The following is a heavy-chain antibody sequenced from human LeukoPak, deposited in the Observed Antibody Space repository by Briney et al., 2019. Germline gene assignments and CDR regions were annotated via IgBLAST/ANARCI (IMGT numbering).Heavy chain of an antibody. D-gene: IGHD3-22*01. J-gene: IGHJ3*01. CDR3: ARILGSGYYDSSFAYDV. V-gene: IGHV1-2*02. Sequence: ASVKVSCKASGYTFTGYYIHWVRQAPGQGLEWMAWINPNSGGTNYAQRFQGRVTMTRDTSISTVYMDLSRLRSDDTAVYYCARILGSGYYDSSFAYDVWGQGTVVTVSS. CDR1: GYTFTGYY. CDR2: INPNSGGT.